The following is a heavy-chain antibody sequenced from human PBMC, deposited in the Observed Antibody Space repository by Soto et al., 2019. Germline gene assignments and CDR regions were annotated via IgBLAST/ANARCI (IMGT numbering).Heavy chain of an antibody. V-gene: IGHV3-49*03. CDR3: IREVSTFGGVVVIQDAFDI. D-gene: IGHD3-16*02. CDR1: GFSFEDYT. J-gene: IGHJ3*02. Sequence: GGSLKLSCSAFGFSFEDYTMGWFRQAPGKGREWGGFIRTKRFGGTAEYAASVKGRFTISRDDSKSIAYLQMNSLKSEDTAVYHCIREVSTFGGVVVIQDAFDIWGKGTMVTVSS. CDR2: IRTKRFGGTA.